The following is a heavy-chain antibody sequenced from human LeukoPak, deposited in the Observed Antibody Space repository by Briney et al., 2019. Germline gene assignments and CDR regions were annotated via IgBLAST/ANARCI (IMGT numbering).Heavy chain of an antibody. Sequence: SETLSLTCAVYGGSFSGYYWSWLRQPPGKGLEWIGSIYYNGNTYYNPSLKSRVTLSVDTSKNQFSLKLASVTAADTAVYYCARGAYCTSINCYGFDYWGQGTQVTASS. D-gene: IGHD2-2*01. J-gene: IGHJ4*02. V-gene: IGHV4-34*01. CDR3: ARGAYCTSINCYGFDY. CDR2: IYYNGNT. CDR1: GGSFSGYY.